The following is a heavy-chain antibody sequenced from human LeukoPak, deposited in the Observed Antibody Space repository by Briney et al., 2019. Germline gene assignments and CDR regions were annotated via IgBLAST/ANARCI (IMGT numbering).Heavy chain of an antibody. CDR2: ISSSSSYI. V-gene: IGHV3-21*01. CDR3: ARVPSSRPIDY. CDR1: GFTFSSYS. D-gene: IGHD6-13*01. Sequence: GGSLRLSCAASGFTFSSYSMNWVRQAPGKGLEWVSSISSSSSYIYYADSVKGRFTISRDNAKNSLYLQMNSLRAEDTAVYYCARVPSSRPIDYWGQGTLVTVSS. J-gene: IGHJ4*02.